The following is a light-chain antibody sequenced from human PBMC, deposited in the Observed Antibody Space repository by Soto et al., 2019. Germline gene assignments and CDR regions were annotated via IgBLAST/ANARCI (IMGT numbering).Light chain of an antibody. J-gene: IGKJ4*01. CDR3: QQYGGSPLT. CDR1: QSVSSSS. V-gene: IGKV3-20*01. CDR2: GVS. Sequence: EIVLTQSPATLSLSPGESATLSCRASQSVSSSSLAWYQQKPGQAPRLLFFGVSNRAAGVPDRFGGSGSGTDFTLTISRLEPEDFAVYYCQQYGGSPLTFGGGTKVDIK.